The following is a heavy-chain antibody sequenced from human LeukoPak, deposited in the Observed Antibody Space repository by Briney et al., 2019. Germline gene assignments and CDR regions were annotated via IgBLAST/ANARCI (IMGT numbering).Heavy chain of an antibody. CDR1: GFTFSSYA. CDR2: ISGSGGST. CDR3: AKDEIVVAGWRGADS. V-gene: IGHV3-23*01. Sequence: GGSLRLSCAASGFTFSSYAMNWVRQAPGKGLEWVSGISGSGGSTFYADSVKGRFTISRDNSKNTVYLQMKSLRAEDMAVYYCAKDEIVVAGWRGADSWGQGTLVTVSS. J-gene: IGHJ4*02. D-gene: IGHD6-19*01.